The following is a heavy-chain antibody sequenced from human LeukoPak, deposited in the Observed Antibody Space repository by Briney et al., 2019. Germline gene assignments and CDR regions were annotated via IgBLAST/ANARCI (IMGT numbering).Heavy chain of an antibody. CDR1: GFTFSSYS. D-gene: IGHD3-10*01. CDR2: ISSSSSYI. CDR3: ARRSPGGFFDY. Sequence: GRSLRLSCAASGFTFSSYSMNWVRQAPGKGLEWVSSISSSSSYIYYADSVKGRFTISRDNAKNSLYLQMNSLRAEDTAVYYCARRSPGGFFDYWGQGALVTVSS. J-gene: IGHJ4*02. V-gene: IGHV3-21*01.